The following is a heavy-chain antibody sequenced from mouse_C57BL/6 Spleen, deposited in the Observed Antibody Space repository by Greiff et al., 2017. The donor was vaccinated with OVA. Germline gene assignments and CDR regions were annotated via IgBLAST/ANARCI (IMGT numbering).Heavy chain of an antibody. CDR2: INPSNGGT. CDR1: GYTFTSYW. V-gene: IGHV1-53*01. J-gene: IGHJ4*01. D-gene: IGHD1-1*01. CDR3: SRNCGSSYVAMGY. Sequence: QVQLQQPGTELVKPGASVKLSCKASGYTFTSYWMHWVKQRPGQGLEWIGNINPSNGGTNYNQKFKSKATLTVDKSSSTAYMQLSSLTSEDSAVYYCSRNCGSSYVAMGYWGQGTSVTVSS.